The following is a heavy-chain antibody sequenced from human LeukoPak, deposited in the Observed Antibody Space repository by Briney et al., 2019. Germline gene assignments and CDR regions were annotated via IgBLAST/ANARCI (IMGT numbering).Heavy chain of an antibody. J-gene: IGHJ3*02. V-gene: IGHV4-4*07. D-gene: IGHD3-22*01. CDR1: GGSLRSYY. Sequence: SETLSLTCTVSGGSLRSYYWSWIRQPAGQGLEWIGRIYASGSTDYNPSLKSRVTMSADTSKNQFSLKLTSVTAADTAVYYCARARAYIYDSSSYYSDAFDIWGQGTMVTVSS. CDR2: IYASGST. CDR3: ARARAYIYDSSSYYSDAFDI.